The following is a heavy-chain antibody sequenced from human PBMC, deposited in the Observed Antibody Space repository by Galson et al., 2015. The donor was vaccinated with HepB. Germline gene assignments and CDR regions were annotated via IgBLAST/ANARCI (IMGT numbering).Heavy chain of an antibody. V-gene: IGHV1-3*01. J-gene: IGHJ5*02. CDR3: ARDRPPDYCSSTSCSLVPNNNWFDP. D-gene: IGHD2-2*01. Sequence: SVKVSCKASGYTFTSYAMHWVRQAPGQRLEWMGWINAGNGNTKYSQKFQGRVTITRDTSASTAYMELSSLRSEDTAVYYCARDRPPDYCSSTSCSLVPNNNWFDPWGQGTLVTVPS. CDR1: GYTFTSYA. CDR2: INAGNGNT.